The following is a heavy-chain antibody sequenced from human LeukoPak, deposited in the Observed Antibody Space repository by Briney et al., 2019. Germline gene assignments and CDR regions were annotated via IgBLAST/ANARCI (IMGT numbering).Heavy chain of an antibody. D-gene: IGHD6-13*01. CDR3: ARGSCSSSWCLDY. CDR1: GGSISSGGYS. J-gene: IGHJ4*02. Sequence: TLSLTCAVSGGSISSGGYSWSRTRQPPGTGLEWIGYIYHSGSYYYNPSLKSRVTISVDRSKNQFSLKLSSVTAADTAVYYCARGSCSSSWCLDYWGQGTLVTVSS. CDR2: IYHSGSY. V-gene: IGHV4-30-2*01.